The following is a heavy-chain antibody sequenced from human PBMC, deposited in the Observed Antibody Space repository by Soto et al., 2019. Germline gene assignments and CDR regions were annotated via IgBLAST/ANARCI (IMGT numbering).Heavy chain of an antibody. CDR1: GFTFSSYA. CDR2: ISYDASTE. J-gene: IGHJ4*02. V-gene: IGHV3-30-3*01. D-gene: IGHD3-10*01. CDR3: ARPLRGEVLACCDF. Sequence: GGSLRLSCAASGFTFSSYAMHWVRQAPGKGLEWVAVISYDASTEYHADSVKGRFTISRDNSKSTLYLQMKSLRPDDTAGYYCARPLRGEVLACCDFWRQGTMVTVS.